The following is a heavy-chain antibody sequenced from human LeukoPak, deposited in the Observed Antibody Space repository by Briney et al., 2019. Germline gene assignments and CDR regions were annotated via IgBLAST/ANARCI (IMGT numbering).Heavy chain of an antibody. CDR3: ARDYCGGDCSFDY. Sequence: GRSLRLSCAASGFTFSSYGMHWVRQAPGKGLEWVAVIWYDGSNKYYADSVKGRFTISRDNSKNTLYLQMNSLRAEDMAVYYCARDYCGGDCSFDYWGQGTLVTVSS. J-gene: IGHJ4*02. V-gene: IGHV3-33*01. CDR2: IWYDGSNK. CDR1: GFTFSSYG. D-gene: IGHD2-21*02.